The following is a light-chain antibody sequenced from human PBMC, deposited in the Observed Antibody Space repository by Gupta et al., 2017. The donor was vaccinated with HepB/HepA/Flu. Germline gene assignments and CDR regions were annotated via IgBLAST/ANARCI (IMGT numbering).Light chain of an antibody. CDR3: QVWDTGNGIRPV. J-gene: IGLJ1*01. CDR2: VEN. V-gene: IGLV3-21*02. Sequence: SFVLTQPPSLSVAPGETARLSCGGDNIGNKNVNWYQQKPGQAPVLVLLVENDRPSGVAGRFSTSISGNTATLIINKVEAGDEADYYCQVWDTGNGIRPVFGAGTTVSVL. CDR1: NIGNKN.